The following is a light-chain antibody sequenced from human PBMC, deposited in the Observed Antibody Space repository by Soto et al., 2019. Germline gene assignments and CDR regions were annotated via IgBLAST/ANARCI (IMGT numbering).Light chain of an antibody. CDR1: SSDVGGYNL. CDR2: EGS. J-gene: IGLJ2*01. CDR3: CSYAGDITVV. V-gene: IGLV2-23*01. Sequence: QSALTQPASVSGSPGQSITISCTGTSSDVGGYNLVSWYQQHPGKAPKLMIYEGSKRPSGISNRFSGSKSGNTASLTISGLQAEDEALYYCCSYAGDITVVFGGGTKVTVL.